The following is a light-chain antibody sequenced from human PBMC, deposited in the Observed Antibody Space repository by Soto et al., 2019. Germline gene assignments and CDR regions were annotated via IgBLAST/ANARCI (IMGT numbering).Light chain of an antibody. J-gene: IGKJ2*01. CDR2: GAS. Sequence: EIVMTRSPASLSVSPGEGATLSCRASQTVASNLAWYQQKPGQGPRLLIHGASTRATGVPARFSGSGSGTDFTLTISSLQSEDFAVYYCQQYHNWPPQYTFGQGTKLQIK. CDR3: QQYHNWPPQYT. CDR1: QTVASN. V-gene: IGKV3-15*01.